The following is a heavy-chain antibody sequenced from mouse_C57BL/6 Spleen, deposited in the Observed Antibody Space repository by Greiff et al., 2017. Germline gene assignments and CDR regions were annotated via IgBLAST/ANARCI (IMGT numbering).Heavy chain of an antibody. CDR1: GYTFTSYW. CDR2: IYPSDSET. Sequence: QVQLQQPGAELVRPGSSVKLSCKASGYTFTSYWMDWVKQRPGPGLEWIGNIYPSDSETHYNQKFKDKSTLTVDKSSSTAYMQLSSLTSEDSAVYYCARGIRYNYYAMDYWGQGTSVTVSS. V-gene: IGHV1-61*01. J-gene: IGHJ4*01. CDR3: ARGIRYNYYAMDY. D-gene: IGHD1-1*01.